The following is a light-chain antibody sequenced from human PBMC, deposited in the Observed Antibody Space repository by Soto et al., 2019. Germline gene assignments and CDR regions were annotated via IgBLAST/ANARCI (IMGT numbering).Light chain of an antibody. J-gene: IGKJ3*01. CDR3: QQLNSFPIP. Sequence: IQLTQSPSSLSASVGDRVTISCRASQGIANFLAWYQQKPGKAPKLLIYGASTLQSGVPSRFSGSGSGTDFTLTISSLQPEDFATYYCQQLNSFPIPCGPGTKVDSK. CDR1: QGIANF. CDR2: GAS. V-gene: IGKV1-9*01.